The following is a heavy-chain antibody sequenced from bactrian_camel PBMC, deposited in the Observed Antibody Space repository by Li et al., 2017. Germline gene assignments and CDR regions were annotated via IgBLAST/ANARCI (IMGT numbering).Heavy chain of an antibody. J-gene: IGHJ6*01. CDR2: ITAEGKT. CDR3: AVVKNPTKVRAAGIGSADFGY. D-gene: IGHD2*01. Sequence: QLVESGGGSVQAGGSLRLSCAASGSFRGSICMAWFRQAPGKEREGVVVITAEGKTSYADSVEGRFTVSKDNAKNTLYLQMNNLKPEDSGMYYCAVVKNPTKVRAAGIGSADFGYWGQGTQVTVS. V-gene: IGHV3S55*01. CDR1: GSFRGSIC.